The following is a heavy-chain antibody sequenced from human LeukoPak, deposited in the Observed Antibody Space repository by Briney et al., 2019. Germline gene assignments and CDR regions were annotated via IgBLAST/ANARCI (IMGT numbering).Heavy chain of an antibody. CDR2: ISGSGGST. J-gene: IGHJ5*02. D-gene: IGHD3-9*01. V-gene: IGHV3-23*01. Sequence: GGSLRLSCAASGFTFSSYAMSWVRQAPGKGLEWVSAISGSGGSTYYADSVKGRFTISRDNSKNTLYLQMNSLRAEDTAVYYCARDDYDILTGPINWFDPWGQGTLVTVSS. CDR1: GFTFSSYA. CDR3: ARDDYDILTGPINWFDP.